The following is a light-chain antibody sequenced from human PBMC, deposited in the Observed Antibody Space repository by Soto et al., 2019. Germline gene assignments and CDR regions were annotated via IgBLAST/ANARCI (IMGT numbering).Light chain of an antibody. J-gene: IGLJ2*01. Sequence: QSVLTQPPSASGSPGQSVTISCTGTSSDVGNYNYVSWYQQHPGKAPKLMIYEVTKRTSGVPDRFSGSKSGTTASLTVSGLQAEEEAEYYCTSYAASKNLVFGGGTKLTVL. CDR3: TSYAASKNLV. CDR2: EVT. V-gene: IGLV2-8*01. CDR1: SSDVGNYNY.